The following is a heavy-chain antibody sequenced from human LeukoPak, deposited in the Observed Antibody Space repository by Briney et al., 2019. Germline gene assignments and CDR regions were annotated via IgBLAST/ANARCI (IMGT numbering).Heavy chain of an antibody. CDR1: GFTFSNYS. Sequence: GGSLRLSCAASGFTFSNYSMNWVRQAPGKGLEWASYISSSSSTIYYADSVKGRFTISRDNAKNSLYLQMNSLRAEDTAVYYCARDAVVVVAAPHNWFDPWGQGTLVTVSS. CDR2: ISSSSSTI. CDR3: ARDAVVVVAAPHNWFDP. D-gene: IGHD2-15*01. V-gene: IGHV3-48*01. J-gene: IGHJ5*02.